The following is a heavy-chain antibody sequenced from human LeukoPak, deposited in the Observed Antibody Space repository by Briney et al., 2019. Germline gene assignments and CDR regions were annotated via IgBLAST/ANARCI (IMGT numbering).Heavy chain of an antibody. Sequence: GGSLRLSCAASGFTFSSYAMSWVRQAPGKGLEWVSAISGSGGSTYYADSVKGRFTISRDNSKNTLYLQMNSLRAEDTAVYYCAKDRRYYGSGSYQFDYWGQGTLVTVSS. D-gene: IGHD3-10*01. CDR3: AKDRRYYGSGSYQFDY. CDR2: ISGSGGST. V-gene: IGHV3-23*01. CDR1: GFTFSSYA. J-gene: IGHJ4*02.